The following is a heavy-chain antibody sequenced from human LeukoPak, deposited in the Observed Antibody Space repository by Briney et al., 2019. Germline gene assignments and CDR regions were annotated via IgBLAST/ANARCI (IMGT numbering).Heavy chain of an antibody. CDR1: GGSISSSLYH. V-gene: IGHV4-39*01. J-gene: IGHJ5*02. CDR3: ARQEIGLRSFGP. D-gene: IGHD3/OR15-3a*01. CDR2: IYYTGTT. Sequence: KPSETLSLTCTVSGGSISSSLYHWGWIRQSPGKNLEWLGSIYYTGTTHYNPSLKSRVTISVDTSKNQFSLNLSSVTAADTAVYYCARQEIGLRSFGPWGQGTLVTVSS.